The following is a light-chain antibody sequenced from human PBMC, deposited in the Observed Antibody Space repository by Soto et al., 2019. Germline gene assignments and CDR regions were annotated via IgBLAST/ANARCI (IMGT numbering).Light chain of an antibody. CDR1: QSVSNY. CDR2: DTS. Sequence: EIVLTQSPATLSLSPGERATLSCRASQSVSNYLAWYQQKPGQAPRLLIYDTSNRATGIPARFSGSGSGTDFTLTISSLEPEYFAVYYCQQHNNWPPITFGQGTRLEIK. V-gene: IGKV3-11*01. CDR3: QQHNNWPPIT. J-gene: IGKJ5*01.